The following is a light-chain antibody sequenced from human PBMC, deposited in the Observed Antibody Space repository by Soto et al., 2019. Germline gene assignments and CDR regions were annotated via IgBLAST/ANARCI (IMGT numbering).Light chain of an antibody. CDR1: TSNIVSNY. CDR3: AGWDDSLRGLV. J-gene: IGLJ3*02. Sequence: QSVVTQPPSASGTPGQRVTISCSGSTSNIVSNYVYWYQQLPGTAPKLLIYRNNERPSGVPDRFSASKSGTSVSLAISGLRSEDEADYYCAGWDDSLRGLVFGGGTQLTVL. V-gene: IGLV1-47*01. CDR2: RNN.